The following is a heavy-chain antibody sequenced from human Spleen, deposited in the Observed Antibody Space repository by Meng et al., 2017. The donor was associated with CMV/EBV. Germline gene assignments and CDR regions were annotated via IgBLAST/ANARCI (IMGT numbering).Heavy chain of an antibody. CDR2: IHYSGRT. D-gene: IGHD3-22*01. V-gene: IGHV4-31*03. CDR3: ARENYYDSSGYYPESWFDP. CDR1: GGSISSGGYY. J-gene: IGHJ5*02. Sequence: SETLSLTCTVSGGSISSGGYYWNWIRQHPGKGLEWIGYIHYSGRTYYNPSLKSRVTISVATSKTQFSVKLSSVTAADTAVYYCARENYYDSSGYYPESWFDPWGQGTLVTVSS.